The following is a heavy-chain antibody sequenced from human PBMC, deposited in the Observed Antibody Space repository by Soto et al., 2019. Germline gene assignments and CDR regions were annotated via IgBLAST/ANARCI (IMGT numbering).Heavy chain of an antibody. D-gene: IGHD2-21*01. CDR2: IYWDDDK. CDR3: IQSRCGGECLQPYASLYFYGMDV. V-gene: IGHV2-5*02. J-gene: IGHJ6*02. CDR1: GFSLSNSGVG. Sequence: QITLKESGPTLVKPTQTLTLTCTFSGFSLSNSGVGVGWIRQPPGKALEWLALIYWDDDKRYSASLRSRLTLRKDTSKTQVVITTTDMDPVAPPTCHCIQSRCGGECLQPYASLYFYGMDVWGQGTTVTVSS.